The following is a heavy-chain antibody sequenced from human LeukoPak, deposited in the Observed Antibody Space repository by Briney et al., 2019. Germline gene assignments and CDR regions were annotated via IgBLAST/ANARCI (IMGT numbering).Heavy chain of an antibody. V-gene: IGHV4-34*01. Sequence: ETSETLSLTCAVYGGSFSGYYWSWIRQPPGKGLEWIGEINHSGSTNYNPSLKSRVTISVDTSKNQFSLKLSSVTAADTAVYYCARPPGIAAAWFDPWGQGTLVTVSS. J-gene: IGHJ5*02. CDR2: INHSGST. CDR1: GGSFSGYY. D-gene: IGHD6-13*01. CDR3: ARPPGIAAAWFDP.